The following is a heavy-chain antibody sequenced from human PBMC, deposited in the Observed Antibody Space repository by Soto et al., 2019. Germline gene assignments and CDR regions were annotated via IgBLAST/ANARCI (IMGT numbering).Heavy chain of an antibody. V-gene: IGHV1-46*01. J-gene: IGHJ4*02. CDR3: ARDMRELFTLGPDY. Sequence: ASVKVSCKASGYTFTKYDMHWVRQAPGQGLEWMGIINPSDGYTTYAQKFQGRITMTRDTSTSTVYMEMNSLTSEDTAVYYCARDMRELFTLGPDYWGQGTQVTVSS. CDR2: INPSDGYT. CDR1: GYTFTKYD. D-gene: IGHD3-10*01.